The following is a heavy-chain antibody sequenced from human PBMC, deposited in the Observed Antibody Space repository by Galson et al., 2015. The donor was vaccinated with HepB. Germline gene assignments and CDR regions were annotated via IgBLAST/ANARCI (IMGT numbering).Heavy chain of an antibody. CDR1: GFTFSSYW. J-gene: IGHJ4*02. D-gene: IGHD1-26*01. CDR3: ARRSGSYFDKILGRFDS. CDR2: IKQDGNEK. Sequence: SLRLSCAASGFTFSSYWMSWVRQAPGKGLEWVANIKQDGNEKYYVDSMKGRFTISRDNAKNSLYLQMNSLRAEDTAVYYCARRSGSYFDKILGRFDSWGQGPLVTVSS. V-gene: IGHV3-7*01.